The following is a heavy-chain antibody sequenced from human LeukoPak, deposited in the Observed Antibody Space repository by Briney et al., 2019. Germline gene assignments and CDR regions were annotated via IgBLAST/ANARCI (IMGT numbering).Heavy chain of an antibody. Sequence: ASVKVSCKASGYTFTSYDISWVRQAPGQGLEWMGWISAYSGNTNYAQKLQGRVTMTTDTSTSTAYMELRSLRSDDTAVYYCARIYPFNWFDPWGQGTLVTVSS. CDR1: GYTFTSYD. V-gene: IGHV1-18*01. D-gene: IGHD5/OR15-5a*01. CDR2: ISAYSGNT. CDR3: ARIYPFNWFDP. J-gene: IGHJ5*02.